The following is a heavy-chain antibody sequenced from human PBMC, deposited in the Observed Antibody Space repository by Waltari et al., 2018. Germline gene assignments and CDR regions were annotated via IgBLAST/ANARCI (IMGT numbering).Heavy chain of an antibody. CDR3: ARTGARWLQFAAFDI. CDR1: RLTFSNYW. Sequence: EVLLVESGGGLVQTGGSVRLSCAAARLTFSNYWMNWVRQAPGKGLEWVANINQDGSEEYYVDSVKGRFTISRDNAKNSLYLEMKTLRAEDTAIYYCARTGARWLQFAAFDIWGQGTMVTVSS. D-gene: IGHD5-12*01. J-gene: IGHJ3*02. CDR2: INQDGSEE. V-gene: IGHV3-7*01.